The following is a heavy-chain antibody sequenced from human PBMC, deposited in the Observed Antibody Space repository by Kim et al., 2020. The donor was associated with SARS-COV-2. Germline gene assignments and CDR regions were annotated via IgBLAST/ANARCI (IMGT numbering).Heavy chain of an antibody. CDR1: GFTFSSYS. D-gene: IGHD3-22*01. CDR2: ISSSSSYI. Sequence: GGSLRLSCAASGFTFSSYSMNWVRQAPGKGLEWVSSISSSSSYIYYADSVKGRFTISRDNAKNSLYLQMNSLRAEDTAVYYCARPGDGDTMIVVATDRGPNYGMDVWGQGTTVTVSS. V-gene: IGHV3-21*01. J-gene: IGHJ6*02. CDR3: ARPGDGDTMIVVATDRGPNYGMDV.